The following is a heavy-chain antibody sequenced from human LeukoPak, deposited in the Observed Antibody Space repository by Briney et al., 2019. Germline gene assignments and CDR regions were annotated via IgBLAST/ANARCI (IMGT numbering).Heavy chain of an antibody. Sequence: PSETLSLTCAVYGGSFSGYYWSWIRQPPGKGLEWIGEIKHSGSTNYNPSLKSRVTISVDTSKNQFSLKLSSVTAADTAVYYCARGPGTAMADYWGQGTLVTVSS. CDR3: ARGPGTAMADY. V-gene: IGHV4-34*01. CDR2: IKHSGST. D-gene: IGHD5-18*01. CDR1: GGSFSGYY. J-gene: IGHJ4*02.